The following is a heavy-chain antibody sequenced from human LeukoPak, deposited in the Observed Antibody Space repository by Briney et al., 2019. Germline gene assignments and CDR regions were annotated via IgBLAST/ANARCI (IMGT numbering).Heavy chain of an antibody. Sequence: ASVRVSCKASGYTFVSYDINWVRQATGQGPEWMGWMSPKSGNTGYAQKFQGRVTMTRDTSINTAYMELSGLISEDTAVYYCTRGPPNWGYDFWGQGTLVTVSS. CDR2: MSPKSGNT. V-gene: IGHV1-8*01. D-gene: IGHD7-27*01. CDR1: GYTFVSYD. J-gene: IGHJ4*02. CDR3: TRGPPNWGYDF.